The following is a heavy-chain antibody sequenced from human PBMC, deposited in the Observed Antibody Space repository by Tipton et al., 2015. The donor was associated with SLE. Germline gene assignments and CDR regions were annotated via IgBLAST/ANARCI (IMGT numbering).Heavy chain of an antibody. CDR1: GLTVSRSY. CDR2: IYRAGTT. Sequence: SLRLSCAASGLTVSRSYMSWVRQAPGKGLECVSVIYRAGTTYYADSVKGRFTISRDNSKNTLYLQMNSLRAEDTAVYYCARDLYSYGYYYFDYWGQGTLVTVSS. V-gene: IGHV3-53*01. CDR3: ARDLYSYGYYYFDY. D-gene: IGHD5-18*01. J-gene: IGHJ4*02.